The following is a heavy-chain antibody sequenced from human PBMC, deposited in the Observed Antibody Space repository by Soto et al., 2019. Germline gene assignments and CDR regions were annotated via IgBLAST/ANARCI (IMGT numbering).Heavy chain of an antibody. V-gene: IGHV1-69*02. CDR3: ARGHSTGWYYQFDY. Sequence: QVQLVKSGAEVKKPGSSVKVSCKASGGTFSSYTISWVRQAPGQGLEWMGRIIPILGIANYAQKFQGRVTITADKSKRKAYMELSSLRSDDTAVYYCARGHSTGWYYQFDYWGQGTLVTVSS. D-gene: IGHD6-19*01. CDR1: GGTFSSYT. CDR2: IIPILGIA. J-gene: IGHJ4*02.